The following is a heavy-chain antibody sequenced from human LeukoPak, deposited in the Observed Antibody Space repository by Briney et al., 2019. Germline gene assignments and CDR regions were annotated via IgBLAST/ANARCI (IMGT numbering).Heavy chain of an antibody. CDR3: ARSAFCGGDCYSFPQYFDY. CDR1: GFTFSSYG. D-gene: IGHD2-21*02. V-gene: IGHV3-23*01. J-gene: IGHJ4*02. Sequence: GGSLRLSCAASGFTFSSYGMSWVRQAPGKGLEWVSAISGSGGSTYYADSVKGRFTISRDNSKNTLYLQMNSLRAEDTAVYYCARSAFCGGDCYSFPQYFDYWGQGTLVTVSS. CDR2: ISGSGGST.